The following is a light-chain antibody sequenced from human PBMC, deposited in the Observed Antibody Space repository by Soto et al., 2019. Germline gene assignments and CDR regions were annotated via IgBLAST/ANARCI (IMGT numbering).Light chain of an antibody. Sequence: EIVLTQSPGTLSLSPGERATLSCRASQSVSNNYLAWYQQKPGQAPRLLIYGASNRATGIPDRFSGSGSGTDFTLTISSLEPEDFAVYYCQQRSNWPRTFGQGTKVEIK. V-gene: IGKV3D-20*02. CDR1: QSVSNNY. J-gene: IGKJ1*01. CDR3: QQRSNWPRT. CDR2: GAS.